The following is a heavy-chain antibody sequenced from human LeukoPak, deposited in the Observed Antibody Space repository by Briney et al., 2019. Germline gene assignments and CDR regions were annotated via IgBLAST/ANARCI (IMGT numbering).Heavy chain of an antibody. D-gene: IGHD5-18*01. V-gene: IGHV4-30-2*01. Sequence: SQTLSLTCTVSGGSISSGGYYWSWIRQPPGKGLEWIGYIYHSGSTYYNPSLKSRVTISVDRSKNQFSLKLSSVTAADTAVYYCARHSYGGYGGTLYYFDYWGQGTLVTGSS. CDR3: ARHSYGGYGGTLYYFDY. J-gene: IGHJ4*02. CDR1: GGSISSGGYY. CDR2: IYHSGST.